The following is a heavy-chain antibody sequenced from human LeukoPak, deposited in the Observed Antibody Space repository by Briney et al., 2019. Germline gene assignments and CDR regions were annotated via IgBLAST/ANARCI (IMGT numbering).Heavy chain of an antibody. CDR2: IYYSGST. D-gene: IGHD3-10*01. Sequence: SETLSLTCTDSGGSISSYYWSWIRQPPGKGLEWIGYIYYSGSTNYNPSLKSRVTISVDTSKNQFSLKLSSVTAADTAVYYCARGPMVRVRGFDIWGQGTMVTVSS. J-gene: IGHJ3*02. CDR3: ARGPMVRVRGFDI. V-gene: IGHV4-59*01. CDR1: GGSISSYY.